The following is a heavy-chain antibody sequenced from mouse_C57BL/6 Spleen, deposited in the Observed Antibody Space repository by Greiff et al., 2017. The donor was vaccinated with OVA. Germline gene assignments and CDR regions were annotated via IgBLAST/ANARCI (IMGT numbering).Heavy chain of an antibody. Sequence: EVKLMESGGGLVKPGGSLKLSCAASGFTFSDYGMHWVRQAPEKGLEWVAHISSGSSTIYYADTVKGRFTISRDNAKNTLFLQMTSLRSEDTAMYYCARRAGTSWFAYWGQGTLVTVSA. J-gene: IGHJ3*01. CDR2: ISSGSSTI. CDR1: GFTFSDYG. D-gene: IGHD3-3*01. V-gene: IGHV5-17*01. CDR3: ARRAGTSWFAY.